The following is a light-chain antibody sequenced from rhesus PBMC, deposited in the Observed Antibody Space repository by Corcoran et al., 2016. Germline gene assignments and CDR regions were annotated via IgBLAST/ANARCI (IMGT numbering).Light chain of an antibody. Sequence: DIVMTQTPLSLPVTLGEPASISCRSSQSLLYSDGKTHLYWYVQKPGQSPQLLMYLVSKRASGVPDKFSGRGSGTDFTLKISRVEAEEVGVYYCMQTLRPPWTFGQGTKVEIK. J-gene: IGKJ1*01. CDR2: LVS. CDR1: QSLLYSDGKTH. CDR3: MQTLRPPWT. V-gene: IGKV2-82*02.